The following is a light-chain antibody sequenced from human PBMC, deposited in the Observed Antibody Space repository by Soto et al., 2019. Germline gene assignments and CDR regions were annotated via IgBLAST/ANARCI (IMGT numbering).Light chain of an antibody. CDR3: MQAIQTLLT. Sequence: VMTQSPLSLPVTPGEPASISCRSSQSLLHSNGYNSLDWYLQKPGQSPQLLIYLGSNRASGVADRFSGSGSGTDFTLKISRVEAEDVGVYYCMQAIQTLLTFGGGTKVEIK. V-gene: IGKV2-28*01. CDR1: QSLLHSNGYNS. J-gene: IGKJ4*01. CDR2: LGS.